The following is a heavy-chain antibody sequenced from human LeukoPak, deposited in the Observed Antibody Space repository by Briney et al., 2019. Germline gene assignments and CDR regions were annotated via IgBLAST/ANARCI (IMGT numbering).Heavy chain of an antibody. Sequence: GGSLRLSCAASGFTVSSKYMSWVRQAPGKGLEWASLIYSGGSTYYADSVKGRFTISRDDSKNTLYLQMNILRAEDTAVYYCARMGDSSGYYYGPVFAWGQGTLVTVSS. CDR2: IYSGGST. D-gene: IGHD3-22*01. CDR1: GFTVSSKY. J-gene: IGHJ5*02. CDR3: ARMGDSSGYYYGPVFA. V-gene: IGHV3-53*01.